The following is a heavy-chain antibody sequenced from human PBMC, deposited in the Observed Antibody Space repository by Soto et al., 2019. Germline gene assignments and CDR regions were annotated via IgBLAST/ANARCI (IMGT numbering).Heavy chain of an antibody. D-gene: IGHD3-22*01. CDR1: GYTFTSYD. Sequence: ASVKVSCKASGYTFTSYDINWVRQATGQGLEWMGWMNPNSGNTGYAQKFQGRVTMTRNTSISTAYMELSSLRSEDTAVYYCARGQRDYYDSSGYYSHAFDIWGQGSMVTVSS. CDR2: MNPNSGNT. V-gene: IGHV1-8*01. J-gene: IGHJ3*02. CDR3: ARGQRDYYDSSGYYSHAFDI.